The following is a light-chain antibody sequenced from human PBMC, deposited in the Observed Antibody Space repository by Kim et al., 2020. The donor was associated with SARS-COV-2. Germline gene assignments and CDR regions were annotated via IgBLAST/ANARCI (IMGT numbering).Light chain of an antibody. CDR1: GSNIGAGYH. CDR2: GDS. CDR3: QSFDNSLSGWV. Sequence: QRVTISCTGRGSNIGAGYHVHWYQQLPGTAPKLLIYGDSNRPSGVPDRFSGSKSGTSASLAITGLRAEDEADYYCQSFDNSLSGWVFGGGTQLTVL. V-gene: IGLV1-40*01. J-gene: IGLJ3*02.